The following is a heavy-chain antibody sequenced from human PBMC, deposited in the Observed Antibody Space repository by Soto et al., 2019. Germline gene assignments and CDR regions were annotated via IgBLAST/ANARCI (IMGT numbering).Heavy chain of an antibody. CDR1: GGTFSSYA. Sequence: SVKGSCKASGGTFSSYAISWVRQAPGQGLEWMGGIIPIFGTANYAQKFQGRVTITADESTSTAYMELSSLRSEDTAVYYCARDLGYYYDSSGYSQGAFDIWGQGAMVTVSS. CDR2: IIPIFGTA. V-gene: IGHV1-69*13. J-gene: IGHJ3*02. CDR3: ARDLGYYYDSSGYSQGAFDI. D-gene: IGHD3-22*01.